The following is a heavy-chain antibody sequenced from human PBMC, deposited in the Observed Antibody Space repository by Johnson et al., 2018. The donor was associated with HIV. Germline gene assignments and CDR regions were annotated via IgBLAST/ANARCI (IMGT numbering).Heavy chain of an antibody. V-gene: IGHV3-74*02. CDR1: GFTFSSYW. D-gene: IGHD3-10*01. CDR2: INSDGSRT. Sequence: VQLVESGGGLVQPGGSLRLSCAASGFTFSSYWMHWVRQVAGKGLVWVARINSDGSRTNYADSVKGRFTISRDNAKNTLYLQMNSLRAEDTAVYYCAKSSSATYYGDAFDMWGQGTMVTVSS. J-gene: IGHJ3*02. CDR3: AKSSSATYYGDAFDM.